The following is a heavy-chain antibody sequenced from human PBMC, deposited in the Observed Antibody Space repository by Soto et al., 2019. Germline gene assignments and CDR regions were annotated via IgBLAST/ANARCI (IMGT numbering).Heavy chain of an antibody. CDR3: ARAPGVVVAATLGWFDP. V-gene: IGHV1-69*06. D-gene: IGHD2-15*01. Sequence: QVQLVQSGAEVKKPGSSVKVSCKASGGTFSSYAISWVRQAPGQGLEWMGGIIPIFGTANYAQKFQGRVTITADKSSSTDYMELSSLRSEDRAVYYCARAPGVVVAATLGWFDPWGQVTLVTVSS. J-gene: IGHJ5*02. CDR1: GGTFSSYA. CDR2: IIPIFGTA.